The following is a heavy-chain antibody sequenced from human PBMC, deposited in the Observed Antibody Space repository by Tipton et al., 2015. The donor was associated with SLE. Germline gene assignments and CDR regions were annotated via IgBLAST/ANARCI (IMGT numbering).Heavy chain of an antibody. CDR3: ATITLYSPASFDI. CDR2: LYYTGIT. D-gene: IGHD1-14*01. CDR1: GGSLSGHY. J-gene: IGHJ3*02. V-gene: IGHV4-59*11. Sequence: TLSLTCTVSGGSLSGHYWSWIRQPPGRGLAWIGYLYYTGITDYNPSPKSRVTISVDTSKNQFSLKLRSVTAADTAVYYCATITLYSPASFDIWGQGTLVTVSS.